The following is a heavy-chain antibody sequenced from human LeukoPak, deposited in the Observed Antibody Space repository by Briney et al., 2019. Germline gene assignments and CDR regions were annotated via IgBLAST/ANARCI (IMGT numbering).Heavy chain of an antibody. J-gene: IGHJ4*02. D-gene: IGHD2-21*01. Sequence: LSLTCTVSGGSISSGDYYWSWIRQAPGKGLEWVSLIYSGGSTYYADSVKGRFTISRDNSKNTLYLQMNSLRAEDTAVYYCFILWAIWGQGTLVTVSS. CDR1: GGSISSGDYY. V-gene: IGHV3-66*01. CDR3: FILWAI. CDR2: IYSGGST.